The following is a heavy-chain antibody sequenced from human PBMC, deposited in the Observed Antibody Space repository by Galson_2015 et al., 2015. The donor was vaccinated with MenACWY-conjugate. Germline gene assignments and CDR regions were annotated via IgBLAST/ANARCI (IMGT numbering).Heavy chain of an antibody. V-gene: IGHV3-74*01. CDR1: GFTFSNYW. J-gene: IGHJ3*02. CDR3: SRGGEAKLIIVGEISDI. CDR2: IDNDGNRI. D-gene: IGHD1-26*01. Sequence: SLRLSCAASGFTFSNYWMHWVHQGPGKGLEWLSRIDNDGNRITYADSVKGRFTISRDNAKNTLYLQIDSVRADDTAVYYCSRGGEAKLIIVGEISDIWGQGTTVTASS.